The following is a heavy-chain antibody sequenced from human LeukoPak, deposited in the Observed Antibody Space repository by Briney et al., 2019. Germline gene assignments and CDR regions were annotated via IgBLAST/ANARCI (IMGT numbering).Heavy chain of an antibody. V-gene: IGHV4-39*07. D-gene: IGHD3-22*01. CDR1: GGSISSSSYY. CDR2: IYYSGST. J-gene: IGHJ3*02. Sequence: PSETLSLTCTVSGGSISSSSYYWGWIRQPPGKGLEWIGSIYYSGSTYYNPSLKSRVTISVDTSKNQFSLKLSSVTAADTAVYYCARDPPRTYYDSSGYYRDAFDIWGQGTMVTVSS. CDR3: ARDPPRTYYDSSGYYRDAFDI.